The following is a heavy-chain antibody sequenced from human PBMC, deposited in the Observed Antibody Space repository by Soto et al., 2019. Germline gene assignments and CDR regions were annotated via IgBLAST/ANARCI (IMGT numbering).Heavy chain of an antibody. D-gene: IGHD3-22*01. CDR3: GRADNSGYMSVGY. CDR1: GGSISSGDYY. Sequence: QVQLQESGPGLVKPSQTLSLTCTVSGGSISSGDYYWSWIRQPPGKGLEWIGYIFYSGSTYYNPSLKSRLTISVDTSKNQFSLKLSSVTAADTAVYYCGRADNSGYMSVGYWGQGTLVTVSS. CDR2: IFYSGST. J-gene: IGHJ4*02. V-gene: IGHV4-30-4*01.